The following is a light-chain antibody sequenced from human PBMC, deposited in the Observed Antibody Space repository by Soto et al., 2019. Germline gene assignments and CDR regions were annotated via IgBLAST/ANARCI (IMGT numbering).Light chain of an antibody. CDR3: CSYAGSSTWV. V-gene: IGLV2-11*01. J-gene: IGLJ3*02. CDR1: GSDVGDSSH. Sequence: QSALTQPRSVSGSPGQSVTISCTATGSDVGDSSHVSWYQLHPGKAPKLMIYEVNNRPSGVPDRFSGSKSGNTASLTISGLQAEDEADYYCCSYAGSSTWVFGGGTKLTVL. CDR2: EVN.